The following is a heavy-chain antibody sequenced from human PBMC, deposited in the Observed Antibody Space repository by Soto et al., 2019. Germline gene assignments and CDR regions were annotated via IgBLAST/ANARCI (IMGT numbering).Heavy chain of an antibody. J-gene: IGHJ4*02. CDR3: ARDLSGYSGYDLAY. CDR1: GGTFSSYA. CDR2: IIPIFGTA. Sequence: ASVKVSCKASGGTFSSYAISWVRQAPGQGLEWMGGIIPIFGTANYAQKFQGRVTITADKSTSTAYMGLSSLRSEDTAVYYCARDLSGYSGYDLAYWGQGTLVTVSS. D-gene: IGHD5-12*01. V-gene: IGHV1-69*06.